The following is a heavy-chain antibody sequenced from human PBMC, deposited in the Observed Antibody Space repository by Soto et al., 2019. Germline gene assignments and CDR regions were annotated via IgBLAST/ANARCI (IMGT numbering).Heavy chain of an antibody. CDR2: IYYTGST. CDR1: GGSISRYY. CDR3: ARHHYPDLHFDY. V-gene: IGHV4-59*08. D-gene: IGHD2-21*02. J-gene: IGHJ4*02. Sequence: SETLSLTCTVSGGSISRYYWSWIRQPPGKGLEWIGYIYYTGSTNYNPSLKNRVTMSVDTSMYQFSLKMSSVTAADTAVYHCARHHYPDLHFDYWGQGTLVTVSS.